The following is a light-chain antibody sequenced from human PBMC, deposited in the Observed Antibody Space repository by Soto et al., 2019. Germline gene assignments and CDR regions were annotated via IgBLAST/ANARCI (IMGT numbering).Light chain of an antibody. CDR1: KRVSSY. CDR3: QQYNNWSRT. V-gene: IGKV3-15*01. CDR2: GAS. J-gene: IGKJ1*01. Sequence: EILITQSPATLSVSRGESAAVACWASKRVSSYLAWYRQKPGQPPRLLLYGASTRATGIPATFSGSGSGTEFTRTISSLQSDDFEVYYCQQYNNWSRTFGQGTKVDIK.